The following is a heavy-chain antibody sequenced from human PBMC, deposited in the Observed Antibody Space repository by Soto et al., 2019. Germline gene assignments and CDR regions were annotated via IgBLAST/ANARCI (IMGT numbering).Heavy chain of an antibody. V-gene: IGHV3-11*01. Sequence: PGGSLRLSCAASGFTFSDYYMSWIRQAPGKGLEWVSYISSSGSTIYYADSVKGRFTISRDNAKNSLYLQMNSLRAEDTAVYYCAREYCSGGSCSGPTTSDDAFDIWGQGTMVTVSS. J-gene: IGHJ3*02. CDR1: GFTFSDYY. CDR2: ISSSGSTI. CDR3: AREYCSGGSCSGPTTSDDAFDI. D-gene: IGHD2-15*01.